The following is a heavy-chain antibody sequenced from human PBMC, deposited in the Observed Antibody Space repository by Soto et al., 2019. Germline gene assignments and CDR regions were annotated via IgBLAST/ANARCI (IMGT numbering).Heavy chain of an antibody. CDR2: ILYDGSNK. Sequence: QVQLVESGGGVVQPGTSLRLSCAASGFTFSNYGMHGVRQTPGKGLEWVALILYDGSNKYYADSVKGRFTISRDNSKNTLYLQVSSLRAEDTAVYYCAKSRDAYNFYFYYGMDVWGQGTSVTVSS. D-gene: IGHD1-1*01. J-gene: IGHJ6*02. V-gene: IGHV3-30*18. CDR1: GFTFSNYG. CDR3: AKSRDAYNFYFYYGMDV.